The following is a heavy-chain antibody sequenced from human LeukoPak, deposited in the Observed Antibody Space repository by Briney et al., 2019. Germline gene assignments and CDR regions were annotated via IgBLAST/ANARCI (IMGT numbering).Heavy chain of an antibody. Sequence: GASVKVSCKASGYTFTSYAMNWVRQAPGQGLERMGWISTYNDNTNYAQKFQGRVTMTTDTSTSTAYMELRSLRSDDTAVYYCARGNDILTGYYKNYYYYYYMDVWGKGTTVTVSS. J-gene: IGHJ6*03. V-gene: IGHV1-18*01. CDR1: GYTFTSYA. CDR3: ARGNDILTGYYKNYYYYYYMDV. D-gene: IGHD3-9*01. CDR2: ISTYNDNT.